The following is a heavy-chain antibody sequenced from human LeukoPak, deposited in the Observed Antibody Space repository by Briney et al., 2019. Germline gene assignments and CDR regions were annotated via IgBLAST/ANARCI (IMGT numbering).Heavy chain of an antibody. Sequence: ASVKVSCKVSGYTLTELSMHWVRQAPGKGLEWMGGFDPEDGETIYAQKFQGRVTMTTDTSTSTAYMELRSLRSDDTAVYYCARVDWTYGDYELDPWGQGTLVTVSS. CDR1: GYTLTELS. CDR3: ARVDWTYGDYELDP. CDR2: FDPEDGET. J-gene: IGHJ5*02. D-gene: IGHD4-17*01. V-gene: IGHV1-24*01.